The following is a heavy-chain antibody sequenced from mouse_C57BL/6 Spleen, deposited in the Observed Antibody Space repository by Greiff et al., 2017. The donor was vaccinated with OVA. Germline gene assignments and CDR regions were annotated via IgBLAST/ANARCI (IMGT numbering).Heavy chain of an antibody. V-gene: IGHV1-15*01. CDR2: IDPETGGT. D-gene: IGHD3-2*02. J-gene: IGHJ3*01. CDR3: TRDSSGYVPFAY. Sequence: QVQLQQSGAELVRPGASVTLSCKASGYTFTDYEMHWVKQTPVHGLEWIGAIDPETGGTAYNQKFKGKAILTADKSSSTAYMELRSLTSEDSAVYCCTRDSSGYVPFAYWGQGTLVTVSA. CDR1: GYTFTDYE.